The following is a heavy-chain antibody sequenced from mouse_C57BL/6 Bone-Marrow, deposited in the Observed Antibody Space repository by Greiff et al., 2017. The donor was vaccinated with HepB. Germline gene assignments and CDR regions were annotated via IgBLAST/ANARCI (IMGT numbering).Heavy chain of an antibody. CDR1: GFTFSDAW. CDR3: TRHYSNYEGWFAY. D-gene: IGHD2-5*01. CDR2: IRNKANNHAT. Sequence: DVQLQESGGGLVQPGGSMKLSCAASGFTFSDAWMDWVRQSPEKGLEWVAEIRNKANNHATYYAESVKGRFTISRDDSKSSVYLQMNSLRAEDTGIYYCTRHYSNYEGWFAYWGQGTLVTVSA. J-gene: IGHJ3*01. V-gene: IGHV6-6*01.